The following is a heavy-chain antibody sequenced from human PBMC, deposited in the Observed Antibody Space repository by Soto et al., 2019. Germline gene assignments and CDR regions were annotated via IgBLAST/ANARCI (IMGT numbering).Heavy chain of an antibody. CDR1: GYTFTGYY. J-gene: IGHJ4*02. CDR2: INPNSGGT. CDR3: ARGDRPEYSGYDLSY. Sequence: QVQLVQSGAEVKKPGASVKVSCKASGYTFTGYYMHWVRQAPGQGLEWMGWINPNSGGTNYAQKLQGGVTITRHTSISTAYMELSRLRSDDTAVYYCARGDRPEYSGYDLSYWGQGTLVTVSS. D-gene: IGHD5-12*01. V-gene: IGHV1-2*02.